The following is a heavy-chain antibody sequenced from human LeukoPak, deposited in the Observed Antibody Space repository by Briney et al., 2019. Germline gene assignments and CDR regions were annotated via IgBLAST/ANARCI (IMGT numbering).Heavy chain of an antibody. CDR3: AKDPYDSSGYYYSEYFQH. CDR2: ISGSGGST. J-gene: IGHJ1*01. D-gene: IGHD3-22*01. Sequence: GALRLSCAASGFTFSSYAMSWVRQAPGKGGEWVSAISGSGGSTYYADSVKGRFTISRDNSKNTLYLQMNSLRAEDTAVYYCAKDPYDSSGYYYSEYFQHWGQGTLVTVSS. V-gene: IGHV3-23*01. CDR1: GFTFSSYA.